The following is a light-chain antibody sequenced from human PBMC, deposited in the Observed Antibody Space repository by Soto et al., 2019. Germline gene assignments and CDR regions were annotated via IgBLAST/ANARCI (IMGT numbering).Light chain of an antibody. CDR3: QQRINWPLT. V-gene: IGKV3-11*01. Sequence: EIVLTQSPATLSLSPGERATLSCRATQSVSTFLAWYQQKPGQAPRLLIYDASKRANGIPTRFSGSGSGTDFTLIISSREPEDFAVYYCQQRINWPLTFGGGTKVEI. J-gene: IGKJ4*01. CDR1: QSVSTF. CDR2: DAS.